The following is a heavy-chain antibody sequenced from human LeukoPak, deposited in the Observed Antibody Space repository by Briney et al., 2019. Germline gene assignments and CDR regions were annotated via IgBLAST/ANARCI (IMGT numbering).Heavy chain of an antibody. J-gene: IGHJ4*02. CDR3: AAYCGGDCPIDY. CDR1: GFTFTRSA. D-gene: IGHD2-21*02. V-gene: IGHV1-58*02. Sequence: SVKVSCKASGFTFTRSAMQWVRQARGQRLEWIGWIVVGSGNTNYAQKFQERVTITRDMSTSTAYMELSSLRSEDTAVYYCAAYCGGDCPIDYWGQGALVTVSS. CDR2: IVVGSGNT.